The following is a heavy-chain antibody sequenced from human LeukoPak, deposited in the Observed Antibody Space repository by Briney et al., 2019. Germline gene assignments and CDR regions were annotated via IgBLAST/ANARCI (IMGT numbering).Heavy chain of an antibody. CDR3: ARVGGSLPDAFDI. J-gene: IGHJ3*02. Sequence: GGSLRLSCAASGITFRTYAMHWVRQAPGKGLEHVSAISSNGGITYYANSVKGRFTISRDNSKNTLYLQMGSLRAEDMAVYYCARVGGSLPDAFDIWGQGTMVTVSS. CDR1: GITFRTYA. D-gene: IGHD2-15*01. CDR2: ISSNGGIT. V-gene: IGHV3-64*01.